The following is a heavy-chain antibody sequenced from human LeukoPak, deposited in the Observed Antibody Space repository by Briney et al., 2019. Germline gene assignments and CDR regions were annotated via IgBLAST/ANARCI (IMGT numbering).Heavy chain of an antibody. J-gene: IGHJ6*02. CDR1: GFTFSSYD. CDR3: ARAGYGSGSYRSYYYGMDV. V-gene: IGHV3-13*01. D-gene: IGHD3-10*01. Sequence: GGSLRLSCAASGFTFSSYDMHWVRQATGKGLEWVSAIGTAGDTYYPGSVKGRFTISRENAKNSLCLQMNSLRAGDTAVYYCARAGYGSGSYRSYYYGMDVWGQGTTVTVSS. CDR2: IGTAGDT.